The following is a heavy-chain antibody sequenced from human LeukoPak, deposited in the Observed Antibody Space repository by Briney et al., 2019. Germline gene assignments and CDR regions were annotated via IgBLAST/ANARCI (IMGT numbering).Heavy chain of an antibody. Sequence: GGSLRLSCAASGFTFSNYAMTWFRQAPGKGLEWVSAISGSGGDTFYADSVKGRFTISRDNSKNTLYLQMNSLGAEDAAIYYCARDWARSGADCYSRADAFDIWGQGTMVTVSS. V-gene: IGHV3-23*01. CDR2: ISGSGGDT. J-gene: IGHJ3*02. CDR1: GFTFSNYA. CDR3: ARDWARSGADCYSRADAFDI. D-gene: IGHD2-21*02.